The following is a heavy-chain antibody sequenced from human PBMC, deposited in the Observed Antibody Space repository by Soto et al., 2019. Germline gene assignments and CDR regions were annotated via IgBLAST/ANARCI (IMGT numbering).Heavy chain of an antibody. J-gene: IGHJ4*02. D-gene: IGHD5-12*01. Sequence: GGSLRLSCVVSGFSFSSVWMTWVRQAPGKGLECVANIKYDGSEEYYVDSVKGRFTISRDNAKNTLYLQMNSLRAEDTAVYYCAKIPSGYDYVRYWGQGTLVTVSS. CDR2: IKYDGSEE. V-gene: IGHV3-7*03. CDR1: GFSFSSVW. CDR3: AKIPSGYDYVRY.